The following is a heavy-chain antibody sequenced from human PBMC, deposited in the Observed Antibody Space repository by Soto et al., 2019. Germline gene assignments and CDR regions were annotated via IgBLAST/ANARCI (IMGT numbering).Heavy chain of an antibody. D-gene: IGHD6-13*01. CDR1: GGTFSSYA. V-gene: IGHV1-69*01. CDR2: IIPIFGTA. Sequence: QVQLVQSGAEVKKPGSSVKVSCKASGGTFSSYAISWVRQAPGQGLEWMGGIIPIFGTANYAQKFQGRVTITADESTSTAYMELSSLRSEDTAVYYCVSCQLVQMSRSRWTSGYGIDVWGQGTTVTVSS. J-gene: IGHJ6*02. CDR3: VSCQLVQMSRSRWTSGYGIDV.